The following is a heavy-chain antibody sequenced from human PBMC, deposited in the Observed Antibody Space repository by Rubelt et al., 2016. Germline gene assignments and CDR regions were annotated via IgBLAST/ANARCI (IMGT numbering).Heavy chain of an antibody. CDR3: ARDPRAGTTSFDY. D-gene: IGHD1-7*01. Sequence: QLQLQESGPGLVKPSETLSLTCTVSGGSISSSSYYWGWIRQPPGKGLEWIGSIYYSGSTDDNPSLKSRVTISVDTSKNQFSLKRSSVTAADTAVYYCARDPRAGTTSFDYWGQGTLVTVSS. V-gene: IGHV4-39*07. J-gene: IGHJ4*02. CDR2: IYYSGST. CDR1: GGSISSSSYY.